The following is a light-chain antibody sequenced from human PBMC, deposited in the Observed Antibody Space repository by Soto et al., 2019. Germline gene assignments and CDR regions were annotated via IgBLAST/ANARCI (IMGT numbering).Light chain of an antibody. V-gene: IGLV2-11*01. CDR3: CSYAGSYTWV. J-gene: IGLJ3*02. CDR1: SSDVGGYNF. CDR2: EVS. Sequence: QSALTQPRSVSGSPGQSVTISCTGTSSDVGGYNFVSWYQQHPGKAPKLMIYEVSKRPSGVPDRFSGSKSGNTASLTISGLQAEDEADYYCCSYAGSYTWVFDGGTKLTVL.